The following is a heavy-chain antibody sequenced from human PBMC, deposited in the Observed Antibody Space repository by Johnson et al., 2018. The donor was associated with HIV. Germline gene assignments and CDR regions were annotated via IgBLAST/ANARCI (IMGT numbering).Heavy chain of an antibody. CDR1: GFTFSSYG. V-gene: IGHV3-30*18. J-gene: IGHJ3*02. CDR2: ISNDGSAK. D-gene: IGHD4-17*01. Sequence: QMQLVESGGGLVQPGGSLRLSCAASGFTFSSYGMHWVRQAPGKGLEWAAVISNDGSAKYYADSVKGRFTISRDNSKNTLYLQMNSLRAEDTAVYYCAKVYGFDYGDYYDAFDIWGQGTMVTVSS. CDR3: AKVYGFDYGDYYDAFDI.